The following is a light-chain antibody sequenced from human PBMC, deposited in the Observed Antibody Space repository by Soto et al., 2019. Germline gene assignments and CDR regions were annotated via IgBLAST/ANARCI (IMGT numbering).Light chain of an antibody. CDR1: SSDVGGYNY. J-gene: IGLJ1*01. Sequence: QSALTQPASVSGSPGQSITISCTGTSSDVGGYNYVPWYQQHPGKAPKLMIYDVSNRPSGVSNRFSGSKSGNTASLTISGLQAEDEADYYCSSYTSSSTLAVFGTGTKLTVL. V-gene: IGLV2-14*01. CDR2: DVS. CDR3: SSYTSSSTLAV.